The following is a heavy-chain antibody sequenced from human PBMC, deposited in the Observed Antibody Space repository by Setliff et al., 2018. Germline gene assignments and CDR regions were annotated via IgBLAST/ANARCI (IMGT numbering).Heavy chain of an antibody. J-gene: IGHJ6*03. D-gene: IGHD1-1*01. CDR3: ARESAGDESVRHLYYTDV. CDR2: IQKSGIT. Sequence: SETLSLTCNVSGVSISNYYWSWIRQPPGKGLECIGYIQKSGITSYNPSLKSRVTISMDTSKNQFSLGLTSVTAADTAVYYCARESAGDESVRHLYYTDVWGRGTTVTVSS. V-gene: IGHV4-4*08. CDR1: GVSISNYY.